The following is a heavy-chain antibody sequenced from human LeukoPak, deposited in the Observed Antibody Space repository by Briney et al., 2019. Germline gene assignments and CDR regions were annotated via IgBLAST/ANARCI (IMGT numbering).Heavy chain of an antibody. Sequence: GGSLRLSCAASRFSFHSYGMSWVRQAPGKGLEWVSGISGSGGSTYYADSVKGRFTISRDNSKNTLYLQMNSLRAEDTAVYYCAKAHDSQQGYWGQGTLVTVSS. CDR1: RFSFHSYG. D-gene: IGHD3-22*01. J-gene: IGHJ4*02. CDR2: ISGSGGST. CDR3: AKAHDSQQGY. V-gene: IGHV3-23*01.